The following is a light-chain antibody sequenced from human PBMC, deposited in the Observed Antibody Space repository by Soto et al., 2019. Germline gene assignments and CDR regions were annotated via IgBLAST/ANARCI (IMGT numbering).Light chain of an antibody. J-gene: IGKJ3*01. CDR1: EDIDNH. CDR2: DAS. Sequence: DIQMTQSPSSLSASVGARVTITCQASEDIDNHLNWYQQRPGGAPKLLIYDASKLQTGVPSRFSGSGSGTDFTLTITSLQPEDIATYYCHQCDSLPVTFGPGTKVDVK. CDR3: HQCDSLPVT. V-gene: IGKV1-33*01.